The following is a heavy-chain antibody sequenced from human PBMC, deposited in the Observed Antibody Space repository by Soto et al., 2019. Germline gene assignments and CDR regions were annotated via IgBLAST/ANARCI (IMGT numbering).Heavy chain of an antibody. CDR1: GASIRGFY. CDR2: IYATGTT. CDR3: VRDGTKTLRDWFDP. J-gene: IGHJ5*02. D-gene: IGHD1-1*01. V-gene: IGHV4-4*07. Sequence: SETLSLTCTVSGASIRGFYCSWMRKSAGKGLEWIGRIYATGTTDYNPSLKSRVMMSVDTSKKQFSLKLRSVTAADTAVYYCVRDGTKTLRDWFDPWGQGISVTVSS.